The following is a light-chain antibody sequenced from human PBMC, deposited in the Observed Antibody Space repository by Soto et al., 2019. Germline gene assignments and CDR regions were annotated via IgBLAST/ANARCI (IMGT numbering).Light chain of an antibody. Sequence: QSALTQPPSASGAPGQSVTISCTGTSSDVGGYNYVSWYQQHPGKAPKLMIYEVSKRPSGVPDRFSGSKSGNTASLTVSGLQAEDEADYYCCSYAGSNNLGVCGTGTEVTVL. CDR2: EVS. CDR3: CSYAGSNNLGV. V-gene: IGLV2-8*01. CDR1: SSDVGGYNY. J-gene: IGLJ1*01.